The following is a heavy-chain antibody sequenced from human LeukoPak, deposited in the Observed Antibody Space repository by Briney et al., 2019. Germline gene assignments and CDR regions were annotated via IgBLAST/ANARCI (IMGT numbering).Heavy chain of an antibody. Sequence: GGSQRLSCAASGFTFSSYSMNWVRQAPGKGLEWVSSISSSSYIYYADSVKGRFTISRDNAKNSLYLQMNSLRADDTAVYYCARDSDYGDHDYWGQGTLVTVSS. CDR2: ISSSSYI. J-gene: IGHJ4*02. D-gene: IGHD4-17*01. CDR3: ARDSDYGDHDY. CDR1: GFTFSSYS. V-gene: IGHV3-21*01.